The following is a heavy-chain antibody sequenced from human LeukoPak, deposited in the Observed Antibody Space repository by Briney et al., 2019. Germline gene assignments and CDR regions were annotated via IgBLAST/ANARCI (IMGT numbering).Heavy chain of an antibody. CDR3: AREQYSGYDS. CDR2: IYYNGST. D-gene: IGHD5-12*01. CDR1: GGSISSSSYY. Sequence: SETLSLTCTVPGGSISSSSYYWGWIRPPPGKGLEWNGSIYYNGSTYYNPSLKSRVTISVDTTKNRFTLKLSSVTAADTAVYYCAREQYSGYDSWGQGTLVTVSP. V-gene: IGHV4-39*02. J-gene: IGHJ5*02.